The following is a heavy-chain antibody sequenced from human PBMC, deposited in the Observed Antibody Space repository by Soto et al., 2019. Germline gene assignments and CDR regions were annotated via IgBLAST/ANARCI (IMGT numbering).Heavy chain of an antibody. CDR1: GFTFSSYW. CDR3: ARDLENWNYVDSSNYFDY. Sequence: GGSLRLSCAASGFTFSSYWMHWVRQAPGKGLVWVSRINSDGSSTSYADSVKGRFTISRDNAKNTLYLQMNSLRAEDTAVYYCARDLENWNYVDSSNYFDYWGQGTLVTVSS. CDR2: INSDGSST. J-gene: IGHJ4*02. D-gene: IGHD1-7*01. V-gene: IGHV3-74*01.